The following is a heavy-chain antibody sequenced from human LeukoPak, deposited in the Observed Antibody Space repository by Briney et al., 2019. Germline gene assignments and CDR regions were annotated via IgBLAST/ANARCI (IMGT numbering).Heavy chain of an antibody. D-gene: IGHD3-22*01. V-gene: IGHV3-23*01. J-gene: IGHJ3*02. Sequence: GGSLRLSCAASGFTFSSFARNWVRQAPGKGLEWVSAITGSGDSTFYGDSVKGRFTISRDNSKNTLYLQMNSLRVADTAVYYCVRAGWLLPQDIFDIWGQGTMVTVSS. CDR3: VRAGWLLPQDIFDI. CDR1: GFTFSSFA. CDR2: ITGSGDST.